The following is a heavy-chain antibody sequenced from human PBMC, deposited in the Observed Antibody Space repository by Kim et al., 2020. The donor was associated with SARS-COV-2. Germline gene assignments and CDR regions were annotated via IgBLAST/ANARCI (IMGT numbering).Heavy chain of an antibody. Sequence: GGSLRLSCAASGFTFSSYAMSWVRQAPGKGLEWVSAISGSGSSTYYADSVKGRFTISRDNSKNTLYLQMNSLRAEDTAVYYCAKDSLFLIVGATATDYWGQGTLVTVSS. CDR3: AKDSLFLIVGATATDY. D-gene: IGHD1-26*01. CDR2: ISGSGSST. V-gene: IGHV3-23*01. J-gene: IGHJ4*02. CDR1: GFTFSSYA.